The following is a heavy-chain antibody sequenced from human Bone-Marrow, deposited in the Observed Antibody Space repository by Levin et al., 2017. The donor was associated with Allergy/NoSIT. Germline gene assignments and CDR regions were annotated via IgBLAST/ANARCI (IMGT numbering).Heavy chain of an antibody. J-gene: IGHJ2*01. V-gene: IGHV3-23*01. CDR3: AKDLYGDYGWYFDL. Sequence: ETLSLTCAASEFSFSSYAMSWVRQAPGKGLEWVSTIISRGTNTYYADSVKGRFTISRDNSRNTLYLLMNSLRAEDTAVYYCAKDLYGDYGWYFDLWGRGTLVAVSS. D-gene: IGHD4-17*01. CDR1: EFSFSSYA. CDR2: IISRGTNT.